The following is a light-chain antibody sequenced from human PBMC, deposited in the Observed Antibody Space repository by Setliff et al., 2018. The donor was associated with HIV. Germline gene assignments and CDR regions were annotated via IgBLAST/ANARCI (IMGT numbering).Light chain of an antibody. Sequence: QSALTQPASVSGSPGQSITISCIGSSNDIGAFNHVSWYQQHPGRAPKHLIYGVTSRPSGVSNRFSGSNTANTASLTISGLQAEDEADYYCTSLTASTTWVFGGGTKVTVL. V-gene: IGLV2-14*01. CDR2: GVT. J-gene: IGLJ3*02. CDR3: TSLTASTTWV. CDR1: SNDIGAFNH.